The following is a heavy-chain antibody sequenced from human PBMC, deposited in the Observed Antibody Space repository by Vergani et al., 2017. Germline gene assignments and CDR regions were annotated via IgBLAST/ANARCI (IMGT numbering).Heavy chain of an antibody. D-gene: IGHD5-18*01. CDR1: GTSISGSSDY. J-gene: IGHJ4*02. CDR3: ARQFWGGGGYRFDH. Sequence: QLQLQESGPGLLKPSETLSLTCSVSGTSISGSSDYWGWIRQPPGKGLEWIGSIFYTGTSYYNPSLESRATNSVDTSKNLFSLKLKSVAAAETAVYYCARQFWGGGGYRFDHWGQGTLVTVSS. V-gene: IGHV4-39*01. CDR2: IFYTGTS.